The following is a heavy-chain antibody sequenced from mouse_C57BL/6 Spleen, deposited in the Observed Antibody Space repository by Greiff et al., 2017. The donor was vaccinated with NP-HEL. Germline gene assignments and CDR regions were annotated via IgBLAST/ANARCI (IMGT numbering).Heavy chain of an antibody. CDR2: INPNNGGT. J-gene: IGHJ3*01. Sequence: EVKLVESGPELVKPGASVKIPCKASGYTFTDYNMDWVKQSHGKSLEWIGDINPNNGGTIYNQKFKGKATLTVDKSSSTAYMELRSLTSEDTAVYYCASGGYSGEFAYWGQGTLVTVSA. D-gene: IGHD2-12*01. CDR3: ASGGYSGEFAY. V-gene: IGHV1-18*01. CDR1: GYTFTDYN.